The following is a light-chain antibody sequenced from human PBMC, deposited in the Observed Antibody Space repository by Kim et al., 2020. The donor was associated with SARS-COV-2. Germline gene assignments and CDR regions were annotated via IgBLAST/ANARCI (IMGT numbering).Light chain of an antibody. J-gene: IGLJ2*01. CDR1: SGSMDDNY. V-gene: IGLV6-57*03. Sequence: GKPVTIACTRSSGSMDDNYVQWYQQRPGGAPTTVIYEDDQRPSGVPDRFSGSIDSSSNSASLTISGLKTENEADYYCQSYNSSNVVFGGGTQLTVL. CDR3: QSYNSSNVV. CDR2: EDD.